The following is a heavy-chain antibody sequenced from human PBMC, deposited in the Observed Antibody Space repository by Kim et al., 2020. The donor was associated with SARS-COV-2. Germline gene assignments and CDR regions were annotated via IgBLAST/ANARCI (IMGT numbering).Heavy chain of an antibody. D-gene: IGHD3-22*01. Sequence: RFTISRDNAKNSLYLQMNSLRDEDTAVYYCASRAHNYYDSSGYYYGAFDIWGQGTMVTVSS. CDR3: ASRAHNYYDSSGYYYGAFDI. V-gene: IGHV3-48*02. J-gene: IGHJ3*02.